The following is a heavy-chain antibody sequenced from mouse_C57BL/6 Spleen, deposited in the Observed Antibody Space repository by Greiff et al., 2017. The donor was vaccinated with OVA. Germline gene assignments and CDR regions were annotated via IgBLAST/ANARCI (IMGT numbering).Heavy chain of an antibody. CDR2: IDPETGGT. CDR3: ARRRYGSSGYFDD. J-gene: IGHJ1*03. D-gene: IGHD1-1*01. CDR1: GYTFTDYE. V-gene: IGHV1-15*01. Sequence: QVQLQQSGAELVRPGASVTLSCKASGYTFTDYEMHWVKQTPVHGLEWIGAIDPETGGTAYNQKFKGKAILTADKSSSTAYMELRSLTSEDSAVYYGARRRYGSSGYFDDWGTGTTVTVSS.